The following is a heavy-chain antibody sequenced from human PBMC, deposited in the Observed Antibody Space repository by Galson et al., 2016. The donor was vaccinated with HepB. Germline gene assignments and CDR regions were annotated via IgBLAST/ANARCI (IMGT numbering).Heavy chain of an antibody. CDR3: ARVTKGGSGNNFDY. Sequence: TLSLTCTVSGVSISSGGYYWSWIRQHPEKGLEWIGYIYYSGSTFYNPSLKSRVTISVDTSKNQFSLKLNSATAADTAVYYCARVTKGGSGNNFDYWGQGTLVTVSS. J-gene: IGHJ4*02. D-gene: IGHD3-3*01. CDR2: IYYSGST. V-gene: IGHV4-31*03. CDR1: GVSISSGGYY.